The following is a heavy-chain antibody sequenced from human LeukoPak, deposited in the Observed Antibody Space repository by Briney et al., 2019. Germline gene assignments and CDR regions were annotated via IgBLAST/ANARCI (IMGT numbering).Heavy chain of an antibody. CDR3: ARDYRSGCSSTSCYNEFDY. CDR2: IIPISGTA. J-gene: IGHJ4*02. CDR1: GGTFSSYA. Sequence: ASVKVSCKASGGTFSSYAISWVRQAPGQGLEWMGGIIPISGTANYAQKFQGRVTITTDESTSTAYMELSSLRSEDTAVYYCARDYRSGCSSTSCYNEFDYWGQGTLVTVSS. D-gene: IGHD2-2*02. V-gene: IGHV1-69*05.